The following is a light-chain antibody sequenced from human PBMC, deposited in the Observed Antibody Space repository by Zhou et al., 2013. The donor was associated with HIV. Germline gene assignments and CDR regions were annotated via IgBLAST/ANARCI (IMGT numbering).Light chain of an antibody. CDR1: QNISTY. CDR3: QQRSTWPPKYT. J-gene: IGKJ2*01. CDR2: DAS. V-gene: IGKV3-11*01. Sequence: EILLTQSPATLSLSPGERATLSCRASQNISTYLTWYQQKPGQAPRLLIYDASNRATDIPARFTGSGSGTDFTLTISSLEPEDFAVYYCQQRSTWPPKYTFGQGTKLDIK.